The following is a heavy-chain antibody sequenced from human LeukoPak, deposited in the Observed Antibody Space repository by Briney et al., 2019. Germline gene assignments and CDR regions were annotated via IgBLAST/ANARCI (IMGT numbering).Heavy chain of an antibody. CDR3: ARFGGSGWSLDY. Sequence: GGSLRLSCAASGFTFSSYAMSWVRQAPGKGLEWVSYISSGGRTINHADSVKGRFTISRDNAKNSLSLQMNSLRVEDTAVYYCARFGGSGWSLDYWGQGTLLTVSS. D-gene: IGHD6-19*01. V-gene: IGHV3-48*04. CDR1: GFTFSSYA. CDR2: ISSGGRTI. J-gene: IGHJ4*02.